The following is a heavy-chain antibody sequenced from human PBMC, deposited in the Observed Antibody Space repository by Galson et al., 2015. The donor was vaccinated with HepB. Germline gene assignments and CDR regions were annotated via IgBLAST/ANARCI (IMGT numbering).Heavy chain of an antibody. V-gene: IGHV1-69*04. D-gene: IGHD6-13*01. CDR1: GGTFSSYA. Sequence: SVTVSCKASGGTFSSYAISWVRQAPGQGLEWMGRIIPILGIANYAQKFQGRVTITADKSTSTAYMELSSLRSEDTAVYYCATLGGIAAAGTPYLDYWGQGTLVTVSS. CDR3: ATLGGIAAAGTPYLDY. J-gene: IGHJ4*02. CDR2: IIPILGIA.